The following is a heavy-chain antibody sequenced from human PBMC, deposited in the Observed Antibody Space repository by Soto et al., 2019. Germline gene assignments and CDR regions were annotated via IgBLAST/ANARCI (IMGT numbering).Heavy chain of an antibody. V-gene: IGHV5-51*01. J-gene: IGHJ6*02. Sequence: GESLKISCKGSGYNFTNYWIGWVRQMPGKGLEWMGIIYPGDSDTRYSPSFRGQVTISADKSISAAYLQWSSLKASDTAMYYCERKEAATVLFYYGMDAWGQGTTVTVSS. CDR3: ERKEAATVLFYYGMDA. D-gene: IGHD6-13*01. CDR2: IYPGDSDT. CDR1: GYNFTNYW.